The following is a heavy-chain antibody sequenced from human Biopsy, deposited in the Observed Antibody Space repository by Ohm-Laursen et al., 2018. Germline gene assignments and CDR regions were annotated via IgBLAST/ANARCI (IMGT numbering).Heavy chain of an antibody. D-gene: IGHD3-3*01. CDR3: ARDLLEWSLPS. V-gene: IGHV1-2*02. CDR1: GDAFLGYY. Sequence: ASVKVSCKASGDAFLGYYLHWVRQAPGQGLEWMGSIYPNRGDTDFAQKFQGRVSMTRDTSVSTAYLELSSLRSDDTAIYYCARDLLEWSLPSWGQGTLVTVSS. CDR2: IYPNRGDT. J-gene: IGHJ4*02.